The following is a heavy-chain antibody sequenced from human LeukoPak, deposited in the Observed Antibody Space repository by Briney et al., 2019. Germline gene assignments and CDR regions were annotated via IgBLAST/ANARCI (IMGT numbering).Heavy chain of an antibody. CDR3: AREWELPSGNDAFDI. Sequence: GGSLRLSCAASGFSFSSYSMNWVRQAPGKGLEWVSSITTSSSYIYYADSVKGRFTISRDNAKNSLYLQMNSLRAEDTAVYYCAREWELPSGNDAFDIWGQGTMVTVSS. CDR1: GFSFSSYS. V-gene: IGHV3-21*01. CDR2: ITTSSSYI. D-gene: IGHD1-26*01. J-gene: IGHJ3*02.